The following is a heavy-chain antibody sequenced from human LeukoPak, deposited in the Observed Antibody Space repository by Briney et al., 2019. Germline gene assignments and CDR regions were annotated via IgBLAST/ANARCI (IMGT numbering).Heavy chain of an antibody. CDR1: GGTFSSHA. CDR2: IIPIFGTA. Sequence: ASVKVSCKSSGGTFSSHAISWVRQAPGQGLEWMGGIIPIFGTAHYAQKFQGRVTITADESTSTAYMELSSLRSEDTAVYYCARVPHGYCSSTSCFFPRGFDYWGQGTLVTVSA. CDR3: ARVPHGYCSSTSCFFPRGFDY. J-gene: IGHJ4*02. D-gene: IGHD2-2*01. V-gene: IGHV1-69*13.